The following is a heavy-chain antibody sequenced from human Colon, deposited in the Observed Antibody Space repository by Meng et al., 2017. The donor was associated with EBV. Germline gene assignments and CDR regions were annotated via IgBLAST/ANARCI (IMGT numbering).Heavy chain of an antibody. CDR1: GYTFTSYG. J-gene: IGHJ4*01. D-gene: IGHD3-22*01. V-gene: IGHV1-18*01. CDR2: ISTYNGNT. CDR3: ATLYYYDSSGNGSFES. Sequence: QAQLVQSGAEVKKPGASVKVFCKASGYTFTSYGISWVRQAPGQGLEWIGWISTYNGNTNYPQKLQGRVTMTTDTSTNTAYMELRSLRSDDTAIYYCATLYYYDSSGNGSFESWGQGTLVTVSS.